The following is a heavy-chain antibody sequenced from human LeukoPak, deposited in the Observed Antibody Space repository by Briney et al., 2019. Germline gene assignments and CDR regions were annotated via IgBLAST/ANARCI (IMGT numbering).Heavy chain of an antibody. V-gene: IGHV4-59*08. D-gene: IGHD5-24*01. CDR3: ARHRGAYSFDF. J-gene: IGHJ4*02. Sequence: SETLSLTCSVSGGSISSYFWSWIRQPPGKGLEWIAYIQNSGTTYYNPSLKSRVTISVDTSKNQFSLKVNSMTAADTAVYYCARHRGAYSFDFWGQGALVTVSS. CDR2: IQNSGTT. CDR1: GGSISSYF.